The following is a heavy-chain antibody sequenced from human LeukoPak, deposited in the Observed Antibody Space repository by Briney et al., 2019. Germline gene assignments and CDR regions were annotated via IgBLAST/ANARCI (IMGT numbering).Heavy chain of an antibody. Sequence: SETLSLTCTVSGGSISSSSYYWGWIRQPPGKGLEWIGSIYYSGSTYYNPSLKSRVTISVDTSKNQFSLKLSSVTAADTAVYYCARDIRYCSGSSCYVLWGQGTLVTVSS. CDR1: GGSISSSSYY. V-gene: IGHV4-39*07. D-gene: IGHD2-15*01. CDR2: IYYSGST. CDR3: ARDIRYCSGSSCYVL. J-gene: IGHJ4*02.